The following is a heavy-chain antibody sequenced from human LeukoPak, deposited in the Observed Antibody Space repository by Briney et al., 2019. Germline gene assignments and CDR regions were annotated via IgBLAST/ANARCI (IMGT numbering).Heavy chain of an antibody. D-gene: IGHD6-6*01. CDR2: IYYSGST. CDR1: GGSISGYY. Sequence: SETLSLTCTVSGGSISGYYWSWIRQPPGKGLEWIGYIYYSGSTNYNPSLKSRLTISIDTSENQFSLKLSSVTAADTAVYYCAREYSSSSGRRAFDIWGQGTMATVSS. CDR3: AREYSSSSGRRAFDI. J-gene: IGHJ3*02. V-gene: IGHV4-59*08.